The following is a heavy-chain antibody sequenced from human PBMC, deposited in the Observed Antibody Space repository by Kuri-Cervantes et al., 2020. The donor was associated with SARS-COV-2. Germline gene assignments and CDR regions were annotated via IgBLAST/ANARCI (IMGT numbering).Heavy chain of an antibody. CDR2: INPNSGGT. D-gene: IGHD3-22*01. V-gene: IGHV1-2*02. Sequence: ASVKVSCKASGYTFTGNYMHWVRQAPGQGLEWMGWINPNSGGTNYAQKFQGRVTMTRDTSISTAYMELSRLRSDDTAVYYCARERRGTYYYDSSGYYSGWFDPWGQETLVTVSS. CDR1: GYTFTGNY. CDR3: ARERRGTYYYDSSGYYSGWFDP. J-gene: IGHJ5*02.